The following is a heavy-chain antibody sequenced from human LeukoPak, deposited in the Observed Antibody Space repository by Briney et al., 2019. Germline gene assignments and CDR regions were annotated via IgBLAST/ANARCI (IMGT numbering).Heavy chain of an antibody. CDR3: ARGDSSSSGYFQH. V-gene: IGHV3-21*01. J-gene: IGHJ1*01. CDR1: GFTFSSYS. D-gene: IGHD6-6*01. CDR2: ISSSSSYI. Sequence: GGSLRLSCAASGFTFSSYSMTWVRQAPGKGLEWVSSISSSSSYIYYADSVKGRFTISRDNAKNSLYLQMNSLRAEDTAVYYCARGDSSSSGYFQHWGQGTLVTVSS.